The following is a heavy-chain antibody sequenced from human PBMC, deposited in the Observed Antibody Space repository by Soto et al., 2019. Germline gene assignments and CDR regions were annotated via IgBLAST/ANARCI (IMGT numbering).Heavy chain of an antibody. J-gene: IGHJ4*02. D-gene: IGHD3-16*01. Sequence: GGSLRLSCAASGFTFSGYWMTWVRQAPGKGLEWVANIKEDGSEKNYVDSVKGRFTISRDNAKNSLYLQMNSLRAEDTAVYYCARGGSESDYWGQGTLVTVSS. CDR2: IKEDGSEK. V-gene: IGHV3-7*01. CDR1: GFTFSGYW. CDR3: ARGGSESDY.